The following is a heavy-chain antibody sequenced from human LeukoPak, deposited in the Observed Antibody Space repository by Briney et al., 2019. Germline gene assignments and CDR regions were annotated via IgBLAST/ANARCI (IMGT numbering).Heavy chain of an antibody. V-gene: IGHV5-51*01. CDR1: GYSFTSYW. CDR2: IYPGDSDT. Sequence: GESLKSSCKGSGYSFTSYWVGWVRQMPGKGLEWMGIIYPGDSDTRYSPSFQGQVTISADKSISTAYLQWSSLKASDTAMYYCAGPSVDTARTDAFDIWDQGTMVTVSS. CDR3: AGPSVDTARTDAFDI. J-gene: IGHJ3*02. D-gene: IGHD5-18*01.